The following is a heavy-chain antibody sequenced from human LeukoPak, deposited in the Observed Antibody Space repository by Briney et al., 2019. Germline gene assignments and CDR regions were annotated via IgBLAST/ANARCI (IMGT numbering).Heavy chain of an antibody. CDR2: ISSSSSYI. D-gene: IGHD2-2*02. CDR3: ATDIVVVPAAIPDY. V-gene: IGHV3-21*01. CDR1: GFTFSSYS. J-gene: IGHJ4*02. Sequence: GGSLRLSCAASGFTFSSYSMNWVRQAPGKGLEWVSSISSSSSYIYHADSVKGRFTISRDNAKNSLYLQMNSLRAEDTAVYYCATDIVVVPAAIPDYWGQGTLVTVSS.